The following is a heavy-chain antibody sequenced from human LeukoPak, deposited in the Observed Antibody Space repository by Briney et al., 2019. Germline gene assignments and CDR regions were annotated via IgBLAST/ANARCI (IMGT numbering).Heavy chain of an antibody. D-gene: IGHD6-13*01. CDR2: ISGSGSST. Sequence: GGSLRLSCEASGFTFSNYAITWVRQAPGKGLEWVSGISGSGSSTYYADSVKGRFTISRDKSKNTLYLQMDSLRAEDTAVYYCAKVPMAAAETTYLDYWGQGTLVTVSS. CDR3: AKVPMAAAETTYLDY. J-gene: IGHJ4*02. CDR1: GFTFSNYA. V-gene: IGHV3-23*01.